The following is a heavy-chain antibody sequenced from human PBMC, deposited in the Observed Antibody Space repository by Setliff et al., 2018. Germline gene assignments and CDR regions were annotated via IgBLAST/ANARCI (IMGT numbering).Heavy chain of an antibody. CDR2: ISQDGSDK. D-gene: IGHD2-2*01. V-gene: IGHV3-7*03. J-gene: IGHJ4*02. CDR3: ARSRDCDTTTCHIYCRGAFDY. Sequence: GGSLRLSCVASGFTFNTYCMTWVRQAPGKGLEWVANISQDGSDKYYVDSVKGRFTFSRDNAKNSLYLQMNSLRAEDTAVYYCARSRDCDTTTCHIYCRGAFDYWGQGTLVTVSS. CDR1: GFTFNTYC.